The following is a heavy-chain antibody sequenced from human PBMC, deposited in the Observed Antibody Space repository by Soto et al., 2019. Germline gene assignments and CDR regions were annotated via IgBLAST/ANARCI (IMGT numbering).Heavy chain of an antibody. J-gene: IGHJ4*02. CDR1: GGSISSGGYY. D-gene: IGHD5-18*01. CDR3: ARDRSYGHRFDY. CDR2: IYYSGST. V-gene: IGHV4-31*03. Sequence: QVQLQESGPGLVKPSQTLSLTCTVSGGSISSGGYYWSWIRQHPGKGLEWIGYIYYSGSTYYNPSLKSRVTIPVDTSKNQFALKLSSVTAADTAVYYCARDRSYGHRFDYWGQGTLVTVSS.